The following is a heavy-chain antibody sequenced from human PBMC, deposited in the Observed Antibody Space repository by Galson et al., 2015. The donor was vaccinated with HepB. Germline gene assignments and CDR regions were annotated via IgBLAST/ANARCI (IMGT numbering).Heavy chain of an antibody. CDR2: ISSSSSTI. CDR1: GFTFSSYS. J-gene: IGHJ4*02. V-gene: IGHV3-48*01. D-gene: IGHD2-2*01. CDR3: ARDRGYCSSTSCTSSFDY. Sequence: SLRLSCAASGFTFSSYSMNWVRQAPGKGLEWVSYISSSSSTIYYADSVKGRFTISRDNAKNSLYLQMNSLRAEDTAVYYCARDRGYCSSTSCTSSFDYWGQGTLVTVSS.